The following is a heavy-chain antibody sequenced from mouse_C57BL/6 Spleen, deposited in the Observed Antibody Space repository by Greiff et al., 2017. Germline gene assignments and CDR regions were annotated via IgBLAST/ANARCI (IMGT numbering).Heavy chain of an antibody. CDR2: IHPNSGST. J-gene: IGHJ1*03. D-gene: IGHD1-1*01. CDR3: ARSRATVEGYFDV. CDR1: GYTFTSYW. Sequence: QVQLQQPGAELVKPGASVKLSCKASGYTFTSYWMHWVKQRPGQGLEWIGMIHPNSGSTNYNEKFKSKATLTVDKSSSPAYMQLSSLTSEDSAVYYCARSRATVEGYFDVWGTGTTVTVSS. V-gene: IGHV1-64*01.